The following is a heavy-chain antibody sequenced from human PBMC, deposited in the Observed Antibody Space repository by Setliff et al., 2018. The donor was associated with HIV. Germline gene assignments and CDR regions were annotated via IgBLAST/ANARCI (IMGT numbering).Heavy chain of an antibody. D-gene: IGHD3-10*01. CDR3: AGARQGSGSFDN. CDR2: INPNGGST. CDR1: GYCFTRYH. V-gene: IGHV1-46*01. Sequence: ASVKVSCKASGYCFTRYHMHWVRQAPGQGLEWMGIINPNGGSTSYARKFQDRVTMTRDTSTSTVYMDLTSLRSEDTAVYFCAGARQGSGSFDNWGQGTLVTVSS. J-gene: IGHJ4*02.